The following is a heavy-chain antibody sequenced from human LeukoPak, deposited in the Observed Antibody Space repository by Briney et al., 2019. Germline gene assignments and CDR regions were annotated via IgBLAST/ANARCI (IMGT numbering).Heavy chain of an antibody. CDR1: GFTFSTYG. D-gene: IGHD6-13*01. Sequence: PGGSLRLSCAAFGFTFSTYGIHWVRQAPGKGLEWVAVISYDGSNKYYADSVKGRFTISRDNAKNSLYLQMNSLRAEDTAVYYCARAYPPPAAGFDYWGQGTLVTVSS. CDR2: ISYDGSNK. CDR3: ARAYPPPAAGFDY. J-gene: IGHJ4*02. V-gene: IGHV3-30*03.